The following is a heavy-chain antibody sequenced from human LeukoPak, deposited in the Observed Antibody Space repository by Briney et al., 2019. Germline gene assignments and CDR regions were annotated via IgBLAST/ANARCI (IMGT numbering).Heavy chain of an antibody. CDR2: INTYNGNT. Sequence: ASVKVSCKASGYTFNSYGISWVRQDPGQGLEWMGWINTYNGNTNYAQNLQGRVTLTTDTSTSTAYVELRSLGSDDTAVFYCARDRAFTIFGVVNTLYYFDFWGQGTLVTVSS. J-gene: IGHJ4*02. CDR3: ARDRAFTIFGVVNTLYYFDF. D-gene: IGHD3-3*01. V-gene: IGHV1-18*01. CDR1: GYTFNSYG.